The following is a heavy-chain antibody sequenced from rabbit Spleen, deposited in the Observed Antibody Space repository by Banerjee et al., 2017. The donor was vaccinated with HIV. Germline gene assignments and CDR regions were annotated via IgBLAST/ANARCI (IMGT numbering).Heavy chain of an antibody. V-gene: IGHV1S40*01. Sequence: QSLEESGGGLVQPEGSLTLTCTASGFSFSAGYYMCWVRQAPGKGLEWIACIYTGSSGSTYYASWVNGRFTVSKTSSTTLTLQMTSLTAADTATYFCARGSADDNYGYHSNLWGPGTLVTVS. CDR1: GFSFSAGYY. CDR3: ARGSADDNYGYHSNL. J-gene: IGHJ4*01. CDR2: IYTGSSGST. D-gene: IGHD6-1*01.